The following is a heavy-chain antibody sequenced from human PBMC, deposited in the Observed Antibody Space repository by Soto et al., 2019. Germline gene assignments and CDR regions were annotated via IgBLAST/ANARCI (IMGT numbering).Heavy chain of an antibody. D-gene: IGHD3-3*01. CDR1: GFTFSSYG. V-gene: IGHV3-30*18. CDR2: ISYDGSNK. J-gene: IGHJ3*02. Sequence: QVQLVESGGGVVQPGRSLRLSCAASGFTFSSYGMHWVRQAPGKGLEWVAVISYDGSNKYYADSVKGRFTISRDNSKNTLYLQMNSLRAEDTAVYYCAKVPVRDFWSGYDDAFDIWGQGTMVTVSS. CDR3: AKVPVRDFWSGYDDAFDI.